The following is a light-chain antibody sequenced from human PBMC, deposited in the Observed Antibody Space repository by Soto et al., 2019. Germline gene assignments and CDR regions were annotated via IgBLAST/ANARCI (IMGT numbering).Light chain of an antibody. Sequence: DIVMTQSPDSLAVPLGERATIHCKSSQSLLYSSNYRNYLAWFQRKPGQPPKLLIYWASYRDSGVPDRFSGSGSGTDFTLTISGLQPEDVAIYYCQEYYSISRTFGQGTKVEVK. CDR3: QEYYSISRT. CDR1: QSLLYSSNYRNY. CDR2: WAS. V-gene: IGKV4-1*01. J-gene: IGKJ1*01.